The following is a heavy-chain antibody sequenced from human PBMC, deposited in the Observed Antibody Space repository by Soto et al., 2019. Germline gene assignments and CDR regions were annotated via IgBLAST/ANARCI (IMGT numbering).Heavy chain of an antibody. CDR2: INPICGKT. Sequence: ASVKLSCKASGGTFSSYAISWVRQAPEQGLEWMGWINPICGKTNYAQKFQGRVTMTRNTSISTAYMELSSLRSEDTAVYYCAREGIAAAGVGYNYYYYYMDVWGKGTTVTVSS. D-gene: IGHD6-13*01. J-gene: IGHJ6*03. CDR1: GGTFSSYA. CDR3: AREGIAAAGVGYNYYYYYMDV. V-gene: IGHV1-8*01.